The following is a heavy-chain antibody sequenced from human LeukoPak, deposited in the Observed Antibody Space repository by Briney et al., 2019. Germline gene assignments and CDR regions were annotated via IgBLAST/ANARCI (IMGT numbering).Heavy chain of an antibody. D-gene: IGHD2-15*01. J-gene: IGHJ2*01. Sequence: SETLSLTCAVYGGSFSGYYWSWIRQPPGKGLEWIGEINHSGSTNYNPSLKSRVTISVDTSKNQFSLKLSSVPAADTAVYYCARGRGRIAATPFWLTWVAYFDLWGRGTLVTVSS. V-gene: IGHV4-34*01. CDR3: ARGRGRIAATPFWLTWVAYFDL. CDR1: GGSFSGYY. CDR2: INHSGST.